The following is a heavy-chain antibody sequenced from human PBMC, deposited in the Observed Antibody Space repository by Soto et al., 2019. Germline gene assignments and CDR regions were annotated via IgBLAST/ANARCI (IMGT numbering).Heavy chain of an antibody. D-gene: IGHD5-18*01. Sequence: QVQLQESGPGLVNPSQTLFLTCTVSGGSISSGGYYWRWIRQHPGKGLEWIGYIYYSGSTYYNPSLKSRDSISVDTPKNQVSLKLSSVTAADTAVYYCARDRRNRYSYGYTPFYYFNYLGQGTLVTVSS. V-gene: IGHV4-31*03. CDR1: GGSISSGGYY. J-gene: IGHJ4*02. CDR3: ARDRRNRYSYGYTPFYYFNY. CDR2: IYYSGST.